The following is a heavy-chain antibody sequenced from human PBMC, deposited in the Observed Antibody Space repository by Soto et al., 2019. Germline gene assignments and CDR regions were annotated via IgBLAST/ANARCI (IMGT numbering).Heavy chain of an antibody. J-gene: IGHJ6*02. V-gene: IGHV4-59*08. CDR1: GGSISSYY. CDR2: IYYSGST. CDR3: ATTTIALPHGGYYGMDV. Sequence: QVQLQESGPGLVKPSETLSLTCTVSGGSISSYYWSWIRQPPGKGLEWIGYIYYSGSTNYNPSLKSRVTISVDTSKNQFSLKLSAVTAADTAVYYCATTTIALPHGGYYGMDVWGQGTTVTVSS. D-gene: IGHD3-22*01.